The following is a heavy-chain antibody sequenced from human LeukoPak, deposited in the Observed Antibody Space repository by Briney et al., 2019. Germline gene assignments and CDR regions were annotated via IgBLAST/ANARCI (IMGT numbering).Heavy chain of an antibody. CDR3: ASFPWELRPT. D-gene: IGHD1-26*01. Sequence: GGSLRLSCAASGFTFSSYAMHWVRQAPGKGLEYVSAISSNGGSTYYANSVKGRFTISRDNSKNSVYLQMNSLRAEDTAVYYCASFPWELRPTWGQGTLVTVSS. J-gene: IGHJ4*02. CDR1: GFTFSSYA. V-gene: IGHV3-64*01. CDR2: ISSNGGST.